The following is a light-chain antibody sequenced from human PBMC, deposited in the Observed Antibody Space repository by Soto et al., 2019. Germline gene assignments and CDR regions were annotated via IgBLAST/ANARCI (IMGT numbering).Light chain of an antibody. CDR2: AND. CDR3: ATWSDSLKGWV. CDR1: SSDIGSNS. V-gene: IGLV1-44*01. J-gene: IGLJ3*02. Sequence: QSVLTQPPSASRTPGQRVTIPCSGSSSDIGSNSVNWYQQLPGAAPRLLIYANDHRPSGVPDRFSASKSGTSASLAISGVRSEDEAFYYCATWSDSLKGWVFGGGTKLTVI.